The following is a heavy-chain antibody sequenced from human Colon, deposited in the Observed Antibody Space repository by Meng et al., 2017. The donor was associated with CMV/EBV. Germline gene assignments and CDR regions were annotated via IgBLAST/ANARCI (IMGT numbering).Heavy chain of an antibody. CDR1: GDSISNYY. Sequence: QGQRQESGPGLVKPSETLSLTCTVSGDSISNYYWSWIRQSPGKGLEWIGYIYSSGSTNYNPSLKSRVTISIDTSKNQFSLKLTSVTAADTAVYYCAKGRARNDYWFDPWGQGTVVTVSS. D-gene: IGHD4/OR15-4a*01. J-gene: IGHJ5*02. CDR3: AKGRARNDYWFDP. V-gene: IGHV4-59*01. CDR2: IYSSGST.